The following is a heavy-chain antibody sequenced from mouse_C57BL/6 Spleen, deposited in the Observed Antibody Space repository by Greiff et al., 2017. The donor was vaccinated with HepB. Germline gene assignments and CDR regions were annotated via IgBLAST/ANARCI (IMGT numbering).Heavy chain of an antibody. CDR1: GYTFTDYN. Sequence: EVQLQQSGPELVKPGASVKIPCKASGYTFTDYNMDWVKQSHGKSLEWIGDINPNNGGTIYNQKFKGKATLTVDKSSSTAYMELRSLTSEDTAVYDCARAGRLRWYFDVWGTGTTVTVSS. J-gene: IGHJ1*03. D-gene: IGHD2-4*01. CDR2: INPNNGGT. V-gene: IGHV1-18*01. CDR3: ARAGRLRWYFDV.